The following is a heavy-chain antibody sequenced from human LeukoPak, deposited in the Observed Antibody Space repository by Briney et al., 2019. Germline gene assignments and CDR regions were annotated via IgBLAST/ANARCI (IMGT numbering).Heavy chain of an antibody. D-gene: IGHD3-22*01. J-gene: IGHJ4*02. CDR2: INHSGST. V-gene: IGHV4-34*01. Sequence: PSETLSLTCAVYGGSFSGYYWSWIRQPPGKGLEWIGEINHSGSTNYNPSLKSRVTISVDTSKNQFSLKLSSVTAADTAVYYCARGGDSSGFAFDYWGQGTLVTVSS. CDR3: ARGGDSSGFAFDY. CDR1: GGSFSGYY.